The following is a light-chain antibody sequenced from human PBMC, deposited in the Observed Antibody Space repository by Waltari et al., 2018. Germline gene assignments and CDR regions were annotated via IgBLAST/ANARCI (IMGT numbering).Light chain of an antibody. CDR1: QTVSRDF. CDR2: GAS. V-gene: IGKV3-20*01. CDR3: QQYDSSPRT. J-gene: IGKJ4*01. Sequence: EIVLTQSPSTLSLSPGERATLSCRASQTVSRDFFAWYQQKPGQAPRLLMYGASNRSAVIPDRFSGSGSGTDFTLTISRLGPEDFAVYYCQQYDSSPRTFGGGTKVQIK.